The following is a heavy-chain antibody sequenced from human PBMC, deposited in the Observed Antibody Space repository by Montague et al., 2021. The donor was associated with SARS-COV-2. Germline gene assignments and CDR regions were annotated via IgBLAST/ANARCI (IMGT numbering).Heavy chain of an antibody. J-gene: IGHJ4*02. CDR1: GFSLRTSGVG. D-gene: IGHD4-17*01. CDR3: VHSYADYLFDY. Sequence: PTQTLTLTCSFSGFSLRTSGVGVGWIRQPPGKALEWLAVIYWDDDKRYSPSLKSRLTITKVTSKSQVVLTMTNMDPVDTATYYCVHSYADYLFDYWGQGTLVSVSS. V-gene: IGHV2-5*02. CDR2: IYWDDDK.